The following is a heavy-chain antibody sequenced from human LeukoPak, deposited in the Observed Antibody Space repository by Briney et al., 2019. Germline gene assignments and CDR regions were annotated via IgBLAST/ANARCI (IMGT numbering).Heavy chain of an antibody. Sequence: GGSLRLSCAASGFTFSTYAMSWVRLAPGRGLEWVSVISGGGSTIYYADSVKGRFTISRDNSKNTLYLQMNGLRAEDTAVYYCAKGVIVVVPAARGFEYWGQGIRVTVSS. D-gene: IGHD2-2*01. CDR1: GFTFSTYA. J-gene: IGHJ4*02. CDR3: AKGVIVVVPAARGFEY. CDR2: ISGGGSTI. V-gene: IGHV3-23*01.